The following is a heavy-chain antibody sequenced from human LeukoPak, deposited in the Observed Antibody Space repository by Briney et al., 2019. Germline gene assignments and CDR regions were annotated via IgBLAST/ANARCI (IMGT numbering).Heavy chain of an antibody. J-gene: IGHJ4*02. CDR2: IIPILGIA. CDR3: ASSRPIRTGTIDY. V-gene: IGHV1-69*04. D-gene: IGHD1-1*01. Sequence: GASVKVSCKASGGTFSSYAISWVRQAPGQGLEWMGRIIPILGIANYAQKFQGRVTITADKSTSTAYMELSSLRSEDTAVYYCASSRPIRTGTIDYWGQGTLVTVSS. CDR1: GGTFSSYA.